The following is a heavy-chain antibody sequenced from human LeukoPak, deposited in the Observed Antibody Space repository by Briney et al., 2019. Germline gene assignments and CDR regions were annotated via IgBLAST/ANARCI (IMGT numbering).Heavy chain of an antibody. CDR1: GGSFSGYY. CDR3: AKPKRSYYYGSGSHFDY. D-gene: IGHD3-10*01. CDR2: ISGSGGST. J-gene: IGHJ4*02. Sequence: ETLSLTCAVYGGSFSGYYWSWIRQPPGKGLEWVSAISGSGGSTYYADSVKGRFTISRDNSKNTLYLQMNSLRAEDTAVYYCAKPKRSYYYGSGSHFDYWGQGTLVTVSS. V-gene: IGHV3-23*01.